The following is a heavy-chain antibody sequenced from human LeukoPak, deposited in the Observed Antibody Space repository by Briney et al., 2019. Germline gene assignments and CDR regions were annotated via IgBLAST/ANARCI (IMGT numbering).Heavy chain of an antibody. CDR1: GFTFSSYA. D-gene: IGHD2-15*01. J-gene: IGHJ4*02. V-gene: IGHV3-30*04. CDR3: ARDKKEVAPDY. Sequence: PGRSLRLSCAASGFTFSSYAMHWVRQAPGKGLEWVAVISYDGSNKYYADSVKGRFTISRDNSKNTLYLQMNGLRAEDTAVYYCARDKKEVAPDYWGQGTLVTVSS. CDR2: ISYDGSNK.